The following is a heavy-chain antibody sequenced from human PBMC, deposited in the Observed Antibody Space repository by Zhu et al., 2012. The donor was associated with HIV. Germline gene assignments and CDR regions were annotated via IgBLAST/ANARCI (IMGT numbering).Heavy chain of an antibody. CDR1: GGSTSSHY. D-gene: IGHD3-22*01. CDR2: VYYTGTT. J-gene: IGHJ4*02. CDR3: ARLRDTSGYYYPFDY. V-gene: IGHV4-59*11. Sequence: QVQLQESGPGLVKPSETLSLTCSVSGGSTSSHYWSWIRQPPGKGLEWIGHVYYTGTTNYNPSLKSRVTISLDMSKNQFSLKLTSVTAADTAVYYCARLRDTSGYYYPFDYWAREPWSPSPQ.